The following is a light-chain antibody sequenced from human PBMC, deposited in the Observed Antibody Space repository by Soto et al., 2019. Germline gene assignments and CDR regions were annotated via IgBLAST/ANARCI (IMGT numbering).Light chain of an antibody. CDR3: TSYAGSNTPYV. CDR1: SSDVGGYDY. Sequence: QSVLPQPPSASGSPGQSVTISCTGTSSDVGGYDYVSWYQQHPGKAPKLMIFEVTKRPSGVPDRFSGSKSGNTASLTVSGLQAEDEADYYCTSYAGSNTPYVFGTGTKVTVL. J-gene: IGLJ1*01. CDR2: EVT. V-gene: IGLV2-8*01.